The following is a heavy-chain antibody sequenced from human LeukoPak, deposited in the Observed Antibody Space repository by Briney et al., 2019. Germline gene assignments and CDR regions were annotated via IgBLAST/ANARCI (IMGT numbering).Heavy chain of an antibody. CDR2: IYYSGST. CDR3: ARAEEPGGVNFDY. CDR1: GGSISSSSYY. D-gene: IGHD1-14*01. Sequence: SETLSLTCTVSGGSISSSSYYWGWIRQPPGKGLEWIGSIYYSGSTYYNPSLKSRVTISVDTSKNQFSLKLSSVTAADTAVYYCARAEEPGGVNFDYWGQGTLVTVSS. V-gene: IGHV4-39*07. J-gene: IGHJ4*02.